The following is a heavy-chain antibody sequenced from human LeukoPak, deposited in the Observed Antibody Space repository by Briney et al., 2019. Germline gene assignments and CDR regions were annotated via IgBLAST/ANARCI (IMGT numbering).Heavy chain of an antibody. Sequence: GGSLRLSCAASEFSFKSYSMNWVRQAPGKGLEWVSSISSSSTYIYYADSVKGRFTISRDNAKSSLYLQMNSLRAEDTAVYFCARDTRGSISGTYPSGMDLWGQGTGVTVSS. V-gene: IGHV3-21*01. CDR3: ARDTRGSISGTYPSGMDL. CDR1: EFSFKSYS. J-gene: IGHJ6*02. CDR2: ISSSSTYI. D-gene: IGHD5-12*01.